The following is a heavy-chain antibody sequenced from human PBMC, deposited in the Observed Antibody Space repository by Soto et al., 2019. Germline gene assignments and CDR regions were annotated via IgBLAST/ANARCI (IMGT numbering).Heavy chain of an antibody. J-gene: IGHJ4*02. CDR3: AKEAPGGWHFFDT. Sequence: GGSLRLSCAASGFTFRTYGMHWVRQAPGKGLEWVAFISDDGSQKYYGDSVKGRFTISRDNSKNTLSLRMISLRTEDTSVYYCAKEAPGGWHFFDTWGQGTLVTVSS. CDR2: ISDDGSQK. CDR1: GFTFRTYG. V-gene: IGHV3-30*18. D-gene: IGHD6-19*01.